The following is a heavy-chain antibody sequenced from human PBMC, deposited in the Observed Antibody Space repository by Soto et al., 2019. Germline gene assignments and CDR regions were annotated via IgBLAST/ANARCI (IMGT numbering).Heavy chain of an antibody. Sequence: QVQLVQSGAEVKKPGSSVKVSCKASGGTFSSYAISWVRQAPGQGLEWMGGIIPIFGTANYAQKFQGRVTITADESTSTAYMELSSLRSEDTAVYYCARDGPLGYCISTSCYGWFDPWGQGTLVTVSS. CDR3: ARDGPLGYCISTSCYGWFDP. D-gene: IGHD2-2*01. V-gene: IGHV1-69*12. CDR1: GGTFSSYA. CDR2: IIPIFGTA. J-gene: IGHJ5*02.